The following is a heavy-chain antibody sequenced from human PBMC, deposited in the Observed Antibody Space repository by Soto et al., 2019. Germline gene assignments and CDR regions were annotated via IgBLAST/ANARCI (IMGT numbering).Heavy chain of an antibody. CDR3: ARAHYGDYGYGMDV. J-gene: IGHJ6*02. CDR1: GGSISSGGYS. CDR2: TYHSGSN. Sequence: QLQLQESGSGLVKPSQTLSLTCAVSGGSISSGGYSWSWIRQPPGKGLEWIGYTYHSGSNYYNPALKSRVTISVDRSKNQFSLKLSSVTAADTAVYYCARAHYGDYGYGMDVWGQGTTVTVSS. D-gene: IGHD4-17*01. V-gene: IGHV4-30-2*01.